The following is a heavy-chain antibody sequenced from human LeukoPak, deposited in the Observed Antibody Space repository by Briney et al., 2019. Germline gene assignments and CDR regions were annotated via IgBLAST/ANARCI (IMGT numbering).Heavy chain of an antibody. CDR3: ARSPSLLLWLGEFYSLDY. CDR2: INPNSGGT. Sequence: ASVKVSCKASGYTFTGYYMHWVRQAPGQGLEWMGWINPNSGGTNYAQKFQGRVTMTRDTSISTAYMELSRLRSDDTAVYYCARSPSLLLWLGEFYSLDYGGKGPLVTVSS. CDR1: GYTFTGYY. D-gene: IGHD3-10*01. J-gene: IGHJ4*02. V-gene: IGHV1-2*02.